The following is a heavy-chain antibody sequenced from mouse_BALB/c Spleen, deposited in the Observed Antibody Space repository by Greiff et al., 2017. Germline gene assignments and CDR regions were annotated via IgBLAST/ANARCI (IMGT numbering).Heavy chain of an antibody. CDR1: GYAFTNYL. D-gene: IGHD2-4*01. CDR2: INPGSGGT. J-gene: IGHJ2*01. CDR3: ARNYDDGYDY. Sequence: QVHVKQSGAELVRPGTSVKVSCKASGYAFTNYLIEWVKQRPGQGLEWIGVINPGSGGTNYNEKFKGKATLTADKSSSTAYMQLSSLTSDDSAVYFCARNYDDGYDYWGQGTTLTVSS. V-gene: IGHV1-54*01.